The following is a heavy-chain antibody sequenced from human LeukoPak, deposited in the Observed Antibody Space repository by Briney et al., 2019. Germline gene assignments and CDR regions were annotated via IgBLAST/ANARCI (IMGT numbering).Heavy chain of an antibody. CDR1: GYTFTSYG. CDR3: AREEGPPDYGGNPGWY. Sequence: GASVKVSCKASGYTFTSYGISWARQAPGQGLEWMGWISAYNGNTNYAQKLQGRVTMTTDTSTSTAYMELRSLRSDDTAVYYCAREEGPPDYGGNPGWYWGQGTLVTVSS. CDR2: ISAYNGNT. V-gene: IGHV1-18*01. D-gene: IGHD4-23*01. J-gene: IGHJ4*02.